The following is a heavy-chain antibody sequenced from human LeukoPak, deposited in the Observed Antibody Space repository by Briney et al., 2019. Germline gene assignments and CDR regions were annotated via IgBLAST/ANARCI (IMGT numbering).Heavy chain of an antibody. CDR1: GFTVSSNY. CDR3: ARDCTSSCYSDAFDI. J-gene: IGHJ3*02. V-gene: IGHV3-66*01. CDR2: IYSGGST. D-gene: IGHD2-15*01. Sequence: GGSLRLSCAASGFTVSSNYMSWVRQAPGKGLEWVSVIYSGGSTYYADSVKGRFTISRDNSKNTLYLQMNSLRAEDTAVYYCARDCTSSCYSDAFDIWGQGTMVTVSS.